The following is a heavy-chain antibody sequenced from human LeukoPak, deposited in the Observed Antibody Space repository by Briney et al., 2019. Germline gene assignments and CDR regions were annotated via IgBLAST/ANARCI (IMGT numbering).Heavy chain of an antibody. V-gene: IGHV3-30*04. CDR1: GFTFSSYA. J-gene: IGHJ4*02. CDR2: ISHDGSNK. Sequence: GGSLRLSCAASGFTFSSYAMHWVRQAPGKGLEWVAVISHDGSNKYYADSVKGRFTISRDNSKNTLYLQMNSLRAEDTAVYYCASAGRGLRGIDYWGQGTLVTVSS. D-gene: IGHD5-12*01. CDR3: ASAGRGLRGIDY.